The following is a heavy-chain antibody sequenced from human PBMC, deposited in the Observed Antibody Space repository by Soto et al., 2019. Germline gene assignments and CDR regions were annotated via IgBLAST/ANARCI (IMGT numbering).Heavy chain of an antibody. J-gene: IGHJ4*02. CDR1: GYTFTSYY. CDR2: INPSGVTT. V-gene: IGHV1-46*01. CDR3: ARDGVLWSSSSSRQYYFDY. Sequence: ASVKVSCKASGYTFTSYYIHWVRQAPGQGLEWMGIINPSGVTTTYAQKFQGRVTMTRDTSTSTVYMELSSLRSEDTAVYYCARDGVLWSSSSSRQYYFDYWGQGTLVTVSS. D-gene: IGHD6-13*01.